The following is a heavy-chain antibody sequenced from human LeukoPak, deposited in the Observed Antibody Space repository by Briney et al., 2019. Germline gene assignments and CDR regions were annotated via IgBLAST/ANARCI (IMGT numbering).Heavy chain of an antibody. J-gene: IGHJ6*03. CDR2: INHSGST. V-gene: IGHV4-34*01. Sequence: SETLSLTCAVYGGSFSGYYWSWIRQPPGKGLEWIGEINHSGSTYYNPSLKSRVTISVDTSKNQFSLKLTSVTAADTAVYYCARPHYYYYYMDVWGKGTMVTISS. CDR3: ARPHYYYYYMDV. CDR1: GGSFSGYY.